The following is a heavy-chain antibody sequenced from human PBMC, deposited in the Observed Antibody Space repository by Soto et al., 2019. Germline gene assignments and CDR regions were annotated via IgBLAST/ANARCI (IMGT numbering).Heavy chain of an antibody. V-gene: IGHV3-23*01. CDR3: AKRGLDDN. CDR1: GFTFRSYH. J-gene: IGHJ4*02. D-gene: IGHD5-12*01. Sequence: VHLLESGGALGQPGGSLRLSCVASGFTFRSYHMSWVRQAPGKGLEWVSGISDSGARTDYADSVKGRFTVSRDNSKNTLYLQMNALRSEDTAIYFCAKRGLDDNWGQGTLVTVSS. CDR2: ISDSGART.